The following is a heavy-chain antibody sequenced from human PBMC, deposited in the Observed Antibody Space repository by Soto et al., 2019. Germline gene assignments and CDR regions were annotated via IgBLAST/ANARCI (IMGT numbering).Heavy chain of an antibody. D-gene: IGHD5-12*01. Sequence: QVQLQVSGPGLVTPSETLSLTCTVSGVSISAYSWSCVRQPTGKGLEWIGNIHYNGNTKYNPSLKSRVTMSLDTSKNQFSLRLISVTAADTAKYFCAREGNLGRWLQPLDFWCQGTLVSVSS. CDR3: AREGNLGRWLQPLDF. V-gene: IGHV4-59*01. CDR2: IHYNGNT. CDR1: GVSISAYS. J-gene: IGHJ4*02.